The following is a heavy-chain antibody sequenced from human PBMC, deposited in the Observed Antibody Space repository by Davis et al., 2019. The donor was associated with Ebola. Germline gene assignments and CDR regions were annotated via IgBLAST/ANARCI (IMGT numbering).Heavy chain of an antibody. CDR1: GDSVSSNSAA. V-gene: IGHV6-1*01. J-gene: IGHJ5*02. D-gene: IGHD1-1*01. CDR2: TYYRSKWYN. CDR3: ARGDWNDRWFDP. Sequence: SQTLSLTCAISGDSVSSNSAAWNWIRQSPSRGLEWLGRTYYRSKWYNDYAVSVKSRITINPDTSQNQFSLQLNSVTPEDTDVYYCARGDWNDRWFDPWGQGTLVTVSS.